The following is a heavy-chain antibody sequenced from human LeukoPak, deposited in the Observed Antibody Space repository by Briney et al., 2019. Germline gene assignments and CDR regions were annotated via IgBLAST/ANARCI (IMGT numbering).Heavy chain of an antibody. CDR3: ARDRVHVYYDSSGYNYFDY. D-gene: IGHD3-22*01. CDR2: IIPILGIA. V-gene: IGHV1-69*04. CDR1: GGTFSSYA. Sequence: GASVKVSCKASGGTFSSYAISWVRQAPGQGLEWMGRIIPILGIANYAQKFQGRVTIAADKSTSTAYMELSSLGSEDTAVYYCARDRVHVYYDSSGYNYFDYWGQGTLVTVSS. J-gene: IGHJ4*02.